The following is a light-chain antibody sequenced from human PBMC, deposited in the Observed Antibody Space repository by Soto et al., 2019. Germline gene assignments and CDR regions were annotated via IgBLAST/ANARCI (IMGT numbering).Light chain of an antibody. V-gene: IGKV1-33*01. CDR1: QYISGW. Sequence: DIQMTQSPSTLSASVGDRVTTTCRASQYISGWLAWYQQKPGKAPKLLIYDASNLETGVPSRFSGSGSGTDFTFTISSLQPEDIATYYCQQYDNLPLTFGGGTKVDIK. CDR3: QQYDNLPLT. J-gene: IGKJ4*01. CDR2: DAS.